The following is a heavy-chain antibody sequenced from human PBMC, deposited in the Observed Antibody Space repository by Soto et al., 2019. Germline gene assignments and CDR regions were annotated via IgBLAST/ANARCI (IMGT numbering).Heavy chain of an antibody. CDR1: GYTFTGYY. CDR3: ARDSGSFPDYYYGMDV. D-gene: IGHD1-26*01. CDR2: INPNSGGT. V-gene: IGHV1-2*04. J-gene: IGHJ6*02. Sequence: ASVKVSCKASGYTFTGYYMHWVRQAPGQGLEWMGWINPNSGGTNYAQKFQGWVTMTRDTSISTAYMELSRLRSDDTAVYYCARDSGSFPDYYYGMDVWGQGTTVTVSS.